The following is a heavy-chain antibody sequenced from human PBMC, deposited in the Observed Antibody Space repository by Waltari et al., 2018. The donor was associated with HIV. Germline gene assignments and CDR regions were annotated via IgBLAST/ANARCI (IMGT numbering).Heavy chain of an antibody. CDR3: ARVRDGYSYGLD. J-gene: IGHJ4*02. V-gene: IGHV4-4*02. CDR1: GGSISSSPW. D-gene: IGHD5-18*01. Sequence: QVQLQESGPGLVKPSGTLSLTCAVSGGSISSSPWWSWVRQPPGKGLEWIGEVFHSGSTNYNPSLRSRVTISVDKSKNQFSLKLSSVTAADTAVYYCARVRDGYSYGLDWGQGTLVTVSS. CDR2: VFHSGST.